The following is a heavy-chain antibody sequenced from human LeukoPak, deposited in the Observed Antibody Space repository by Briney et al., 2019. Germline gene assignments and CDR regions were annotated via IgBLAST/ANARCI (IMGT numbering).Heavy chain of an antibody. J-gene: IGHJ6*04. D-gene: IGHD2-2*01. CDR2: IYYSGST. CDR1: GGSISSGGYY. Sequence: PSETLSLTCTVSGGSISSGGYYWSWLRQHPGKGLEWIGYIYYSGSTYYNPSLKSRVTISVDTSKNQFSLKLSSVTAADTAVYYCARGYCSSTSCYARSYYYYYGMDVWGKGTTVTVSS. CDR3: ARGYCSSTSCYARSYYYYYGMDV. V-gene: IGHV4-31*03.